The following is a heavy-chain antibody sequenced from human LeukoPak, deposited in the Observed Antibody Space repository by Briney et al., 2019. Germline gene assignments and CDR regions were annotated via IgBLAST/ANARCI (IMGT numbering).Heavy chain of an antibody. D-gene: IGHD3-16*01. Sequence: GGSLRLSCAASGFTFSGSAMHWVRQASGKGLEWVGRIRSKANSYATAYAASVKGRFTISRDDSKNTAYLQMNSLKTEDMAVYYCTRPAGDRDYWGQGTLVTVSS. CDR2: IRSKANSYAT. J-gene: IGHJ4*02. V-gene: IGHV3-73*01. CDR1: GFTFSGSA. CDR3: TRPAGDRDY.